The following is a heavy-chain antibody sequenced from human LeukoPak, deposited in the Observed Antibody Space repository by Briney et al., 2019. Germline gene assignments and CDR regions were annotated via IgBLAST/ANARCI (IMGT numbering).Heavy chain of an antibody. V-gene: IGHV5-51*01. CDR3: ARYGILGCSGGNCYTSYFYYGMDV. D-gene: IGHD2-15*01. Sequence: GESLKISCKGSGYSFTSYWIGWVRQMPGKGLEWMGIIYPGDSGTRYSPSFQGQVTISADKSISTAYLQWSSLTASDTAIYYCARYGILGCSGGNCYTSYFYYGMDVWGQGTTVTVSS. CDR1: GYSFTSYW. CDR2: IYPGDSGT. J-gene: IGHJ6*02.